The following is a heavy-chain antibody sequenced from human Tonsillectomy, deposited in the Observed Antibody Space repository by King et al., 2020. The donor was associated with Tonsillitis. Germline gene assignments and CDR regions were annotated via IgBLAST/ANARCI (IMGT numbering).Heavy chain of an antibody. D-gene: IGHD3-16*01. CDR3: AREDHYERVFGD. Sequence: VPLQESGPGLLKPSQTLSLTCTVSGGSISTGDYYWSWIRQPPGKGLEWIGYIHYSGSTYYNTSLKSRLTISVDTSKNQFSLKLSSVTAADTAVYYCAREDHYERVFGDWGQGTLVTVSS. J-gene: IGHJ4*02. CDR2: IHYSGST. CDR1: GGSISTGDYY. V-gene: IGHV4-30-4*01.